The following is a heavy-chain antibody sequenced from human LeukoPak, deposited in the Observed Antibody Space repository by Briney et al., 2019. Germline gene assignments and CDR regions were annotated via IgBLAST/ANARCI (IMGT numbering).Heavy chain of an antibody. CDR1: GDSVSSNSVT. Sequence: SQTLSLTCAISGDSVSSNSVTWNWIRQSPSRGLEWLGRTYYRSKWYNDYAVSVKSRITINPDTSKNQFSLQLNSVTPEDTAVYYCARADPSYTYYFDYWGQGTLVTVSS. V-gene: IGHV6-1*01. CDR3: ARADPSYTYYFDY. CDR2: TYYRSKWYN. D-gene: IGHD2-2*02. J-gene: IGHJ4*02.